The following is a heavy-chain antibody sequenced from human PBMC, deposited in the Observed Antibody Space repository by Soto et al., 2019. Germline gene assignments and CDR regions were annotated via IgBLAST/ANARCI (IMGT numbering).Heavy chain of an antibody. CDR1: GFTFSSYA. V-gene: IGHV3-30-3*01. D-gene: IGHD2-2*01. CDR3: ASEIGYCSSTSCYVQYYYYGMDV. CDR2: ISYDGSNK. Sequence: RRLSCAASGFTFSSYAMHWVRQAPGKGLEWVAVISYDGSNKYYADSVKGRFTISRDNSKNTLYLQMNSLRAEDTAVYYCASEIGYCSSTSCYVQYYYYGMDVWGQGTTVTVSS. J-gene: IGHJ6*02.